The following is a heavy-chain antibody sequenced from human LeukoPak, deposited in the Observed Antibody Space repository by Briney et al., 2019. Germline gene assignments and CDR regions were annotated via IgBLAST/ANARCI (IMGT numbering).Heavy chain of an antibody. D-gene: IGHD2-21*01. CDR1: GGTFSSYA. CDR3: ARAHAVWYYFDY. J-gene: IGHJ4*02. V-gene: IGHV1-69*05. Sequence: RASVKVSCKASGGTFSSYAISWVRQAPGQGLEWMGGVIPIFGTANYAQKFQGRVTITTDESTSTAYMELSSPRSEDTAVYYCARAHAVWYYFDYWGQGTLVTVSS. CDR2: VIPIFGTA.